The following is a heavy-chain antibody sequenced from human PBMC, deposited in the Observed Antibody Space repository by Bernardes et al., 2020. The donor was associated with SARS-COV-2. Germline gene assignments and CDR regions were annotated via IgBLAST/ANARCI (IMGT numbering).Heavy chain of an antibody. CDR1: GYTFTSYG. Sequence: ASVKVSCKTSGYTFTSYGISWVRQATGQGLEWMGWMNPNSGNTGYAQKFQGRVTMTRNTSISTAFMELSSLRSEDTAVYYCARGAPTTYYYYYGMDVWGQGTTVTVSS. D-gene: IGHD1-26*01. V-gene: IGHV1-8*02. J-gene: IGHJ6*02. CDR2: MNPNSGNT. CDR3: ARGAPTTYYYYYGMDV.